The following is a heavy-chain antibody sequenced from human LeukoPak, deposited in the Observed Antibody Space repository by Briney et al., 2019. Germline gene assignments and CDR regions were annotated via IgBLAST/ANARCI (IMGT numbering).Heavy chain of an antibody. J-gene: IGHJ4*02. D-gene: IGHD1-26*01. V-gene: IGHV1-2*02. CDR3: ASSIVGAPSWWY. Sequence: ASVKVSCKASGYTFTGYYMHCVRQAPGQGLEWMGWINTNRGGTTYAQKFQAGVTMKRDTSISTAYRDLGRLRSDDPAVYYCASSIVGAPSWWYWGQGTLVTVSS. CDR2: INTNRGGT. CDR1: GYTFTGYY.